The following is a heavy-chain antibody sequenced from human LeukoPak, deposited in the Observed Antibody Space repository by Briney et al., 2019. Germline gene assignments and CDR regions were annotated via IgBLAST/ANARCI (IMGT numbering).Heavy chain of an antibody. CDR1: GGSISSGGYY. J-gene: IGHJ5*02. D-gene: IGHD6-19*01. Sequence: SQTLSLTCTVSGGSISSGGYYWGWIRQHPGKGLEWIGYIYYSGSTYYNPSLKSRVTISVDTSKNQFSLKLSSVTAADTAVYYCARGYSSGWYQNWFDPWGQGTLVTVSS. CDR3: ARGYSSGWYQNWFDP. V-gene: IGHV4-31*03. CDR2: IYYSGST.